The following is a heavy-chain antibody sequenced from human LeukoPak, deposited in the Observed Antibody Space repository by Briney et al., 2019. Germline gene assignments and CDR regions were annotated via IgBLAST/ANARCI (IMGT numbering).Heavy chain of an antibody. CDR3: ARVRITIFGVVGDAFDI. CDR1: GFTFSSYS. D-gene: IGHD3-3*01. Sequence: KTGGSLRLSCAASGFTFSSYSMNWVRQAPGKGLEWVSSISSSSSYIYYADSVKGRFTISRDNAKNSLYLQMNSLRAEDTAVYYCARVRITIFGVVGDAFDIRGQGTMVTVSS. V-gene: IGHV3-21*01. CDR2: ISSSSSYI. J-gene: IGHJ3*02.